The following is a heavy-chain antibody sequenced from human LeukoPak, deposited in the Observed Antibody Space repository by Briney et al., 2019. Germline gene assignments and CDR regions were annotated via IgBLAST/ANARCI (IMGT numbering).Heavy chain of an antibody. J-gene: IGHJ4*02. CDR2: IYYSGST. CDR3: ARDLGLGSRTVTPRFYYFDY. CDR1: GGSFSGYY. Sequence: SETLSLTCAVYGGSFSGYYWSWIRQPPGKGLEWIGYIYYSGSTNYNPSLKSRVTISVDTSKNQFSLKLSSVTAADTAVYYCARDLGLGSRTVTPRFYYFDYWGQGTLVTVSS. V-gene: IGHV4-59*01. D-gene: IGHD4-17*01.